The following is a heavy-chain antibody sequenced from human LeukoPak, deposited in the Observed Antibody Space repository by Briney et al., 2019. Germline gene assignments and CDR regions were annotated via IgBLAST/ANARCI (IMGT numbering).Heavy chain of an antibody. CDR2: IKQDGSEK. CDR1: GFTFSTYW. CDR3: ATSITMFDY. D-gene: IGHD3-10*01. V-gene: IGHV3-7*02. Sequence: GSLRLSCAASGFTFSTYWMSWVRQAPGKGLEWVANIKQDGSEKYYVDSVKGRFTIPRDNAKNSLYLQMISLRAEDTAVYYCATSITMFDYWGQGTLVTVSS. J-gene: IGHJ4*02.